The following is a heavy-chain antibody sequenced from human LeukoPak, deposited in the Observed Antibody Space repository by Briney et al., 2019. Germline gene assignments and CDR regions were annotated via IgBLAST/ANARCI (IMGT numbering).Heavy chain of an antibody. Sequence: PGGSLRLSCAASGFTFSAYWMSWVRQAPGKGLNWVANIKQDGSEKYYVDSVKGRFTISRDNAKNSLYLQMNSLRVEDTAVYYCTRYIADSSGSPPPSAFNIWGQGTMVTVSS. V-gene: IGHV3-7*02. CDR2: IKQDGSEK. CDR1: GFTFSAYW. D-gene: IGHD3-22*01. J-gene: IGHJ3*02. CDR3: TRYIADSSGSPPPSAFNI.